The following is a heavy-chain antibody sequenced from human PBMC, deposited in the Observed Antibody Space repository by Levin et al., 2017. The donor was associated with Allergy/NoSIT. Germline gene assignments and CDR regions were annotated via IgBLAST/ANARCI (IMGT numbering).Heavy chain of an antibody. V-gene: IGHV1-3*01. CDR2: INAGNGNT. Sequence: GESLKISCKASGYTFTSYAMHWVRQAPGQRLEWMGWINAGNGNTKYSQKFQGRVTITRDTSASTAYMELSSLRSEDTAVYYCARPGELGAYYFDYWGQGTLVTVSS. D-gene: IGHD1-26*01. J-gene: IGHJ4*02. CDR1: GYTFTSYA. CDR3: ARPGELGAYYFDY.